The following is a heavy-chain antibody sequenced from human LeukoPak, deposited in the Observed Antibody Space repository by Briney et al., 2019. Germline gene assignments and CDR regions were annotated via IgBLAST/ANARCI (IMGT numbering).Heavy chain of an antibody. CDR1: GFTFSSYA. CDR2: ISYDGSDK. CDR3: ARGDYYDSSGYHYIGVDY. Sequence: GGSLRLSCAASGFTFSSYATHWVRQAPGKGLEWVAVISYDGSDKYYADSVKGRFTISRDNSKNTLYLQMNSLRAEDTAVYYCARGDYYDSSGYHYIGVDYWGQGTLVTVSS. J-gene: IGHJ4*02. D-gene: IGHD3-22*01. V-gene: IGHV3-30*04.